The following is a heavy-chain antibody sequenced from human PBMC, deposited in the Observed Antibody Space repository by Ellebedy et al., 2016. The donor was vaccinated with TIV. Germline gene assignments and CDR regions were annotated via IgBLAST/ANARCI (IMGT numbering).Heavy chain of an antibody. Sequence: GESLKISCAASGFTFSDYYMSWIRQAPGKGLEWVSYISSSSSYTNYADSVKGRFTISRDNAKKSLYLQMNSLRAEDTAVYNCAIPLITMDAFDIWGQGTMVTVSS. CDR3: AIPLITMDAFDI. CDR1: GFTFSDYY. V-gene: IGHV3-11*06. CDR2: ISSSSSYT. D-gene: IGHD3-10*01. J-gene: IGHJ3*02.